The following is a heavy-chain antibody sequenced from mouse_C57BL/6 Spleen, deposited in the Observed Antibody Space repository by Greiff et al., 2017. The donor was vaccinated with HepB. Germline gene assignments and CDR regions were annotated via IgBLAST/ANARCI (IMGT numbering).Heavy chain of an antibody. V-gene: IGHV1-64*01. CDR1: GYTFTSYW. J-gene: IGHJ3*01. D-gene: IGHD1-1*01. CDR2: IHPNSGST. CDR3: AHYGSSPFAY. Sequence: QVQLQPGAELVKPGASVKLSCKASGYTFTSYWMHWVKQRPGQGLEWIGMIHPNSGSTNYNEKFKSKATLTVDKSSSTAYMQLSSLTSEDSAVYYCAHYGSSPFAYWGQGTLVTVSA.